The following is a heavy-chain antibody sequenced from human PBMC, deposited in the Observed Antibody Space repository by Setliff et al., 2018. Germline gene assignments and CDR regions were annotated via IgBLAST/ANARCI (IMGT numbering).Heavy chain of an antibody. CDR3: ARHGDASFYYDILPGHSPPYYFDY. D-gene: IGHD3-9*01. CDR2: ISGYNGKT. CDR1: GYTFTNYG. V-gene: IGHV1-18*01. J-gene: IGHJ4*02. Sequence: GASVKVSCRASGYTFTNYGVSWVRQAPGQGLEWMGWISGYNGKTNYAQKVQGRVSMTTHTSTSTAYMELRSLRSDDTAVYYCARHGDASFYYDILPGHSPPYYFDYWGQGTLVTVSS.